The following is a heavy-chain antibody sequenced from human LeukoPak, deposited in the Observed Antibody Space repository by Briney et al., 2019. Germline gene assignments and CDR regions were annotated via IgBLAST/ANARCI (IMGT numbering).Heavy chain of an antibody. CDR1: RFTFSSYA. CDR2: MSTSADRI. Sequence: GGSLRLSCAASRFTFSSYAMTWVRQAPGKGLEWVSLMSTSADRIYYADSVKGRFTISRDNSKNTLYLQMNSLRAEDTAVYYCANVPSRVLGVTAPLRYWGQGTLVTVSS. J-gene: IGHJ4*02. V-gene: IGHV3-23*01. CDR3: ANVPSRVLGVTAPLRY. D-gene: IGHD3-10*01.